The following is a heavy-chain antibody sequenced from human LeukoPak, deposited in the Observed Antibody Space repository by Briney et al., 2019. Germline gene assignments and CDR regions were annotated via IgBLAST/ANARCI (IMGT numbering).Heavy chain of an antibody. V-gene: IGHV4-34*01. CDR3: ARGSGNYGGFDY. J-gene: IGHJ4*02. CDR1: GGSFSGYY. Sequence: SETLSLTCAVYGGSFSGYYWSWIRQPPGKGLEWIGEINHSGSTNYNPSLKSRVTISVDTSKNQFSLKLNSLTAADTAAYYCARGSGNYGGFDYWGQGTLVTVSS. D-gene: IGHD4-11*01. CDR2: INHSGST.